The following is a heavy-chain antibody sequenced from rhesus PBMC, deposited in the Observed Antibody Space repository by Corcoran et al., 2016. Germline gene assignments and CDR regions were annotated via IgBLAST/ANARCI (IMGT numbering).Heavy chain of an antibody. CDR3: ERDMKYGNFYGLDS. D-gene: IGHD4-29*01. V-gene: IGHV4-80*01. Sequence: QVQLQESGPGLVKPSETLSLICAVSGASLSTYCWGWFRLSPGTGLDGIGGINGNRGKYYYNPSLQSRVTISHDASMNQFSLKVNYVTAADTAVYYCERDMKYGNFYGLDSWGQGVVVTVSS. J-gene: IGHJ6*01. CDR2: INGNRGKY. CDR1: GASLSTYC.